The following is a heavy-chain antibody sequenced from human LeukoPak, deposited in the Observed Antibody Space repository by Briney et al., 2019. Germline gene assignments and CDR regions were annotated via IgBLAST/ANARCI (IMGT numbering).Heavy chain of an antibody. CDR1: GGSISSYY. D-gene: IGHD3-9*01. CDR3: ARRAYYDILTGYYNQDAFDI. CDR2: IYYSGST. Sequence: SETLSLTCTVSGGSISSYYWSWIRQPPGKGLEWIGYIYYSGSTNYNPSLKSRVTISVDTSKNQFSLKLSSVTAADTAVYYCARRAYYDILTGYYNQDAFDIWGHGTMVTVSS. J-gene: IGHJ3*02. V-gene: IGHV4-59*01.